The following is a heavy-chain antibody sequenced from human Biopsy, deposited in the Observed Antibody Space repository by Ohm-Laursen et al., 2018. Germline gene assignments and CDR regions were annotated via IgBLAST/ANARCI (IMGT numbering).Heavy chain of an antibody. Sequence: ASVKVSCKASGYTFTDSYMHWVRQAPGQGLEWMGWINPNSGGTNYAQKFQGRVTMTRDTSMSIAYMELNRLRSDDTAVYYCARGGLNYWYFDLWGRGTLVTVSS. CDR3: ARGGLNYWYFDL. V-gene: IGHV1-2*02. J-gene: IGHJ2*01. CDR1: GYTFTDSY. D-gene: IGHD1-26*01. CDR2: INPNSGGT.